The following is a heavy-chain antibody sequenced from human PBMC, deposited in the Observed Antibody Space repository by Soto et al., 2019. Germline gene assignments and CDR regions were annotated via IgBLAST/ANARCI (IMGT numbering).Heavy chain of an antibody. J-gene: IGHJ4*02. CDR3: ARGGSGYTWFNEF. D-gene: IGHD3-22*01. CDR1: GGLFSNYP. Sequence: QEQLVQSGAEVKKPGSSVKVSCKASGGLFSNYPISWVRQVPGQGLEWMGGIIHVFQTAYYTQRFQGRVTITADEYTNTAYMELSSLRSEDTAIYYCARGGSGYTWFNEFWGQGTLVTVSS. V-gene: IGHV1-69*01. CDR2: IIHVFQTA.